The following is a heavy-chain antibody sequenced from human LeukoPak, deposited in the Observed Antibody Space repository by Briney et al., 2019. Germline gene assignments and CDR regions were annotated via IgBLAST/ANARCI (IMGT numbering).Heavy chain of an antibody. J-gene: IGHJ4*02. CDR3: ARRPYYYDSSGYYFDY. CDR2: IYTSGST. D-gene: IGHD3-22*01. CDR1: GGSISSSSYY. Sequence: PSETLSLTCTVSGGSISSSSYYWSWIRQPAGKGLEWIGRIYTSGSTNYNPSLKSRVTISVDTSKNQFSLKLSSVTAADTAVYYCARRPYYYDSSGYYFDYWGQGTLVTVSS. V-gene: IGHV4-61*02.